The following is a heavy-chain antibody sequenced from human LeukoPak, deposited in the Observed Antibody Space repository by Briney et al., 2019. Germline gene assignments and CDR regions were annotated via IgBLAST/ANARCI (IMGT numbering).Heavy chain of an antibody. Sequence: PSGTLSLTCTVSGYSISSGYYWGWIRQPPGKGLEWIGSIYHSGSTYYNPSLKSRVTISRDTSKNQFSLKLSSVTAADSAVYYCGRYRGNERGIDYWGQGTPVTVSS. J-gene: IGHJ4*02. V-gene: IGHV4-38-2*02. CDR2: IYHSGST. CDR3: GRYRGNERGIDY. D-gene: IGHD5-12*01. CDR1: GYSISSGYY.